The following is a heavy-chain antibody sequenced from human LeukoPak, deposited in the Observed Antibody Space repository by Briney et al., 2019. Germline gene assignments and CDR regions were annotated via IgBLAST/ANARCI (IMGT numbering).Heavy chain of an antibody. CDR2: ISSSSSYI. Sequence: GGSLRLSCAASGFTFSSYSMNWVRQAPGKGLESVSSISSSSSYIYYADSVKGRFTISRDNAKNSLYLQMNSLRAEDTAVYYCARDSSAVAGYYFDYWGQGTLVTVSS. J-gene: IGHJ4*02. V-gene: IGHV3-21*01. CDR1: GFTFSSYS. CDR3: ARDSSAVAGYYFDY. D-gene: IGHD6-19*01.